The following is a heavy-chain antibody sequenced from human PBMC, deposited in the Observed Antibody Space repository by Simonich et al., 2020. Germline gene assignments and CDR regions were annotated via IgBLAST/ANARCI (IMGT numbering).Heavy chain of an antibody. V-gene: IGHV3-21*01. CDR2: ISSSSSYI. J-gene: IGHJ4*02. CDR1: GFTFSSYS. D-gene: IGHD3-10*01. CDR3: ARDTSYYGSGSYYFDY. Sequence: PGGSLRLSCAASGFTFSSYSMNWVRQAPGKGREWVSSISSSSSYIYYADSVKGRFTISRDNAKNSLYLQMNSLRAEDTAVYYCARDTSYYGSGSYYFDYWGQGTLVTVSS.